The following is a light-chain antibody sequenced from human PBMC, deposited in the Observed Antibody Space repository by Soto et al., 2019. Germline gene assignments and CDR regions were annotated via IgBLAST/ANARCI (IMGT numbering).Light chain of an antibody. J-gene: IGLJ3*02. Sequence: QSVLTQPPSVSAAPGQRVSISCSGSSSSFGTHYVAWYQQVPGTPPKLLIYDNNKRPSGTPDRFSGSKSGTSATLGITGLQTGDEADYYCGTWDTGLVWVFGGGTKLTVL. CDR3: GTWDTGLVWV. CDR1: SSSFGTHY. V-gene: IGLV1-51*01. CDR2: DNN.